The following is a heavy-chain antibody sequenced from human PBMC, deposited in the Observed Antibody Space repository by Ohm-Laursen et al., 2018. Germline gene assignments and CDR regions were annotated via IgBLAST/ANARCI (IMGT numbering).Heavy chain of an antibody. CDR1: GFTFSSYA. V-gene: IGHV3-21*01. J-gene: IGHJ4*02. D-gene: IGHD6-6*01. Sequence: SLRLSCAASGFTFSSYAMSWVRQAPGKGLEWVSSISSSSSYIYYADSVKGRFTISRDNAKNSLYLQMNSLRAEDTAVYYCAREGSIAANFDYWGQGTLVTVSS. CDR2: ISSSSSYI. CDR3: AREGSIAANFDY.